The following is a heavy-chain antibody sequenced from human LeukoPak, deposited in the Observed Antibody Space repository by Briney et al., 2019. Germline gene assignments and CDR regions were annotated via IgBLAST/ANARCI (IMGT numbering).Heavy chain of an antibody. Sequence: SETLSLTCAVYGGSFSGYYWSWIRQPPGKGLEWIGEINHSGSTNYNPSLKSRVTISVDTSKNQFSLKLSSVTAADTAVYYCARDGFSRLSVAATNYFDYWGQGTLVTVSS. J-gene: IGHJ4*02. CDR3: ARDGFSRLSVAATNYFDY. V-gene: IGHV4-34*01. D-gene: IGHD2-15*01. CDR2: INHSGST. CDR1: GGSFSGYY.